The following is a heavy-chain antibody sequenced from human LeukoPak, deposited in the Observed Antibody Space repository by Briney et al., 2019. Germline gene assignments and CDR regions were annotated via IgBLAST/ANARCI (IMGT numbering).Heavy chain of an antibody. CDR1: GFTFSSYG. CDR2: ISYDGSNK. D-gene: IGHD6-19*01. V-gene: IGHV3-30*18. Sequence: GGSLRLSCAASGFTFSSYGMHWVRQAPGKGLEWVAVISYDGSNKYYADSVKGRFTISRDNSKNTLYLQMNSLRAEDTAVYYCAKDIFKAAVAGMDYWGQGTLVTVSS. CDR3: AKDIFKAAVAGMDY. J-gene: IGHJ4*02.